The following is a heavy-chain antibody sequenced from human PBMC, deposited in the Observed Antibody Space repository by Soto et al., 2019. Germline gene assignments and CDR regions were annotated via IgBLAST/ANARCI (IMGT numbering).Heavy chain of an antibody. CDR3: ARRPAQRWLQFLDAFDI. D-gene: IGHD5-12*01. J-gene: IGHJ3*02. V-gene: IGHV5-51*01. CDR1: GYSFTSYW. Sequence: PGESLKISCKGSGYSFTSYWIGWVRQMPGKGLEWMGIIYPGDSDTRYSPSFQGQVTISADKSISTAYLQWSSLKASDTAMYYCARRPAQRWLQFLDAFDIWGQGTMVTVSS. CDR2: IYPGDSDT.